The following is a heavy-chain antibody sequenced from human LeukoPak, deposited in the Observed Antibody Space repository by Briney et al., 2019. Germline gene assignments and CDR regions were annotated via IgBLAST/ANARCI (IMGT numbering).Heavy chain of an antibody. CDR3: ARAVGYSSSWYDY. Sequence: SVKVSCKASGGTFSSYAISWVRQAPGQGLEWMGGIVPIFGTANYAQKFQGRVTITADESTSTAYMELSSLRSEDTAVYYCARAVGYSSSWYDYWGQGTLVTVSS. CDR1: GGTFSSYA. J-gene: IGHJ4*02. D-gene: IGHD6-13*01. CDR2: IVPIFGTA. V-gene: IGHV1-69*13.